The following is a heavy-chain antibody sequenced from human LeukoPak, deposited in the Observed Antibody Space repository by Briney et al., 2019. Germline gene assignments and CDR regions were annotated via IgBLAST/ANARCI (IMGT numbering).Heavy chain of an antibody. D-gene: IGHD6-13*01. V-gene: IGHV1-24*01. CDR2: FDPEDGET. CDR3: ARSLYSSSWSPRDYFDY. CDR1: GYTLTELS. J-gene: IGHJ4*02. Sequence: GASVKVSCKVSGYTLTELSMHWVRQAPGKGLEWMGGFDPEDGETIYAQKFQGRVTMTEDTSTDTAYMELSSLRSEDTAVYYCARSLYSSSWSPRDYFDYWGQGTLVTVSS.